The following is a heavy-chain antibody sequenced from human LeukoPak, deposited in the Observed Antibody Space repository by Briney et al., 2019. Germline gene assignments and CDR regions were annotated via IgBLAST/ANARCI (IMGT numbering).Heavy chain of an antibody. CDR1: GFTFSNYN. D-gene: IGHD1-26*01. V-gene: IGHV3-21*01. J-gene: IGHJ6*03. CDR2: ITSSSSYI. CDR3: ARDLYSGGYSSYYYYYMDV. Sequence: GGSLRLSCVASGFTFSNYNMNWVRHAPGKGLEWVSSITSSSSYIFYADSVKGRFTISRDNAKNSLYLQMNSLRAEDTAVYYCARDLYSGGYSSYYYYYMDVWGKGTTVTVSS.